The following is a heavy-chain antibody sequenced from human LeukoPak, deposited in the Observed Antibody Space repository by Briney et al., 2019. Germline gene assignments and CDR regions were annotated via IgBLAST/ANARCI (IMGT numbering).Heavy chain of an antibody. Sequence: GGSLRLSCAASGFTFSSYSMNWVRQAPGKGLEWVSSISSSSSYIYYADSVKGRFTISRDTSKNTMYLQMNSLRAEDTAVYYCARAGGKGAFDIWGHGTMVTVSS. CDR1: GFTFSSYS. J-gene: IGHJ3*02. V-gene: IGHV3-21*04. D-gene: IGHD1-26*01. CDR2: ISSSSSYI. CDR3: ARAGGKGAFDI.